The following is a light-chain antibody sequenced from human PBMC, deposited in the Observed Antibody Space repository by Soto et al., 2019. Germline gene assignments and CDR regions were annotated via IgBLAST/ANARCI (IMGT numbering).Light chain of an antibody. CDR3: MQAVETPYT. V-gene: IGKV2-28*01. Sequence: DIVMTQSPPSLPVTPGESASISCRSSQSLLDRYGHTSLDWDLQKPGRSPQLLIYLTSNRASGVPARFSGSGSGTEFILKISRVEAEDVAVYYCMQAVETPYTFGQGTKLEIK. J-gene: IGKJ2*01. CDR2: LTS. CDR1: QSLLDRYGHTS.